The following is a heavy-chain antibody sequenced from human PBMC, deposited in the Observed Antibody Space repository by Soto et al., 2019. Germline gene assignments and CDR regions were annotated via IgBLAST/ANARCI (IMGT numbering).Heavy chain of an antibody. V-gene: IGHV3-74*01. CDR2: IKTDGTIT. CDR1: GFTFSNYW. Sequence: EVQLVESGGGLVQPGESLRLSCAASGFTFSNYWMNWVRQAPGKGLVWVSRIKTDGTITTYADSVKGRFTISRDNAKNTLYLQMNSLRAEDTAVYYCESSSGSNFPSDYWGQGTLVTVSS. J-gene: IGHJ4*02. D-gene: IGHD4-4*01. CDR3: ESSSGSNFPSDY.